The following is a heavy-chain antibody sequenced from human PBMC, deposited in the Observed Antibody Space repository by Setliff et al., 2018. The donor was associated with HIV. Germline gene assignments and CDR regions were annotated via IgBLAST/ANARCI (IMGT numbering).Heavy chain of an antibody. Sequence: SETLSLTCSVSTDSISNSHWSWMRQTAGKGLEWIVRIFGSGTTHYNPSLESRVTMSIDTAKKQFFLRLNSVTAADTAVYFCARDRSKYGTGSSAYNWFDPWGPGTLVTVSS. D-gene: IGHD3-16*01. CDR3: ARDRSKYGTGSSAYNWFDP. CDR1: TDSISNSH. V-gene: IGHV4-4*07. CDR2: IFGSGTT. J-gene: IGHJ5*02.